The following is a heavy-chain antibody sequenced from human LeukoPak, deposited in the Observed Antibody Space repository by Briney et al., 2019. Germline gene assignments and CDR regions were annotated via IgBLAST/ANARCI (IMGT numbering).Heavy chain of an antibody. D-gene: IGHD2-2*01. V-gene: IGHV5-51*01. CDR2: ISSGDSDT. J-gene: IGHJ6*02. CDR1: GSGFTSYW. Sequence: GASRNISCHGSGSGFTSYWIGWVRPMPGRGLGWMGIISSGDSDTRYSQSFQSQVTISADKSISTAYLQWSCLKASDTAMYYCASRRYCSSTSCSFYYYGMDVWGQGTTVTVSS. CDR3: ASRRYCSSTSCSFYYYGMDV.